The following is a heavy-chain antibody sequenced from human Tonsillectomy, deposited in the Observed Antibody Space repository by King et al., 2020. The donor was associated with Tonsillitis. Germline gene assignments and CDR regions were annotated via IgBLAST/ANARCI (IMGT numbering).Heavy chain of an antibody. Sequence: QLVQSGAEVKKPGASVKVSCKASGYTFTSYYMHWVRQAPGQGLEWMGIINPSGGSTSYAQKFQGRVTMTRDTSTSTVYMELSSLRSEDTAVYYCARPRHMITCGGVIADLNGAFDYWGQGTLVTVSS. V-gene: IGHV1-46*01. CDR1: GYTFTSYY. D-gene: IGHD3-16*02. J-gene: IGHJ4*02. CDR2: INPSGGST. CDR3: ARPRHMITCGGVIADLNGAFDY.